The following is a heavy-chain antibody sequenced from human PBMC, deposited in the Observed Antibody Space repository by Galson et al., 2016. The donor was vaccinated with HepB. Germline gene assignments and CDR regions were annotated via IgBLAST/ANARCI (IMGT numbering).Heavy chain of an antibody. Sequence: ETLSLTCTVSGGSVSSGVDYWGWIRQPPGKGLEWIGSINYSGSTYYNPSLKSRVTISVDTSKNQFSLKLSSVTAADTAVYYCARGSGGVVFIAHFWYFDLWGRGTLVTVSS. D-gene: IGHD3-3*01. CDR1: GGSVSSGVDY. CDR2: INYSGST. CDR3: ARGSGGVVFIAHFWYFDL. V-gene: IGHV4-39*01. J-gene: IGHJ2*01.